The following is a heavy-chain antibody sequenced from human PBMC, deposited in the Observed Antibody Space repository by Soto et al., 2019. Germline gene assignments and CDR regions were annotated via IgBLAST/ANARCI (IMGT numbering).Heavy chain of an antibody. CDR2: IYTSGST. CDR3: ARGVGSGSYYYYYCMDA. CDR1: GGSISSYY. J-gene: IGHJ6*02. Sequence: QVQLQESGPGLVKPSETLSLTCTVSGGSISSYYWSWIRQPAGKGLEWIGRIYTSGSTNYDPSLKSRVTMSVDTTKNQFSLKLSSVTAADTAVYYCARGVGSGSYYYYYCMDAWGQGTTVTVSS. D-gene: IGHD1-26*01. V-gene: IGHV4-4*07.